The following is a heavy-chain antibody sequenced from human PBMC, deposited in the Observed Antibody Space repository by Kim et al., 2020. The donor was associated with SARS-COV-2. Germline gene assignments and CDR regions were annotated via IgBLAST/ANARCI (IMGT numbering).Heavy chain of an antibody. J-gene: IGHJ4*02. Sequence: STIYYADSVKGRFTISRDNAKNSLYLQMNSMRAEDTAVDYWARVSRSSGYWGQGTLVTVSS. D-gene: IGHD6-19*01. CDR2: STI. V-gene: IGHV3-11*04. CDR3: ARVSRSSGY.